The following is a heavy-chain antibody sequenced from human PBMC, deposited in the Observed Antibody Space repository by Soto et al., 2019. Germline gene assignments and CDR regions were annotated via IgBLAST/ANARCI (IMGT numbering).Heavy chain of an antibody. D-gene: IGHD7-27*01. CDR1: GLTFSTSA. CDR3: ARNTAHSVVLGWLDP. CDR2: ISHDGSHE. Sequence: QGQLHESGGGVVQPGRSLRLSCAASGLTFSTSAMHWVRQAPGKGLEWVAMISHDGSHEYYGDSVKGRFSVSRDTSDNILHLQMNSLSIEDTAVYFWARNTAHSVVLGWLDPWGQGTLVTVSA. J-gene: IGHJ5*02. V-gene: IGHV3-30-3*01.